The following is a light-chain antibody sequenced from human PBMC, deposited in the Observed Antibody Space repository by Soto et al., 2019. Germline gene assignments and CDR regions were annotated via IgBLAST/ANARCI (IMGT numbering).Light chain of an antibody. CDR1: QSVSSN. CDR2: GAS. J-gene: IGKJ1*01. CDR3: QQNNNWPRT. V-gene: IGKV3-15*01. Sequence: EIVMTQSPASLSVSPGERATLSCRASQSVSSNLAWYQHRPGQAPRLLIYGASTRASGIPAKFVGSGSGTAFTLTISSLQSEDFAVYYCQQNNNWPRTFGQGTKVDI.